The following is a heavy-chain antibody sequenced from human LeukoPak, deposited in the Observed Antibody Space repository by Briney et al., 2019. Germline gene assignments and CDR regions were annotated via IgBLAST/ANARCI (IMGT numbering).Heavy chain of an antibody. CDR3: ARHISIAVAGTGLPRGRWRGDLPDY. V-gene: IGHV4-39*01. D-gene: IGHD6-19*01. CDR2: IYYSGST. CDR1: GGSISSSSSYY. Sequence: PSETLSLTCTVSGGSISSSSSYYWGWIRQPPGKGLEWIGSIYYSGSTYYNPSLKSRVTISVDTSKNQFSLKLSSVTAADTAVYYCARHISIAVAGTGLPRGRWRGDLPDYWGQGTLVTVSS. J-gene: IGHJ4*02.